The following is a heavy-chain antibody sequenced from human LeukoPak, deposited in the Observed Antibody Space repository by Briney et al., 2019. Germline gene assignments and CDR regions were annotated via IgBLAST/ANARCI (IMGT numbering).Heavy chain of an antibody. CDR2: IRGGDDTT. J-gene: IGHJ1*01. CDR1: GFTFSSYA. D-gene: IGHD3-10*01. CDR3: TRLDSGTYYNKYVQY. V-gene: IGHV3-23*01. Sequence: GGSLRLSCAASGFTFSSYAMIWVRQAPGKGLEWVSAIRGGDDTTYYADSVKGRFTVSRDNTKNALYLQMNSLRAEDTAVYYCTRLDSGTYYNKYVQYWGQGTLVTVSS.